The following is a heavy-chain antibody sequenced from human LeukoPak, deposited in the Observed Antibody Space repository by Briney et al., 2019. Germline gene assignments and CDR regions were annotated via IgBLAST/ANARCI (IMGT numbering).Heavy chain of an antibody. V-gene: IGHV1-2*06. CDR2: INPNSGGT. CDR3: ARTGNSIPTSGYYYYYMDV. J-gene: IGHJ6*03. Sequence: ASVKVSCKASGYTFTGYYMHWVRQAPGQGLEWMGRINPNSGGTNYAQKFQGRVTMTRDTSISTAYMELSRLRSDDTAVYYCARTGNSIPTSGYYYYYMDVWGKGTTVTVSS. D-gene: IGHD1-14*01. CDR1: GYTFTGYY.